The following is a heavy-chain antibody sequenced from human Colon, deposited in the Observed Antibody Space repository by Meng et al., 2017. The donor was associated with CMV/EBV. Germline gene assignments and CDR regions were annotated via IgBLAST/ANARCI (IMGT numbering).Heavy chain of an antibody. CDR2: INSNGRGS. J-gene: IGHJ4*02. D-gene: IGHD3-10*01. V-gene: IGHV3-21*01. CDR3: ARDKGFLGGTFDY. CDR1: GFSLMTYT. Sequence: GESLKISCTASGFSLMTYTMIWVRQAPGKGLEWVTSINSNGRGSFYADSVKGRFTVSRDDARDSLFLQLNSLRAEDTALYYCARDKGFLGGTFDYWGQGTLVIVSS.